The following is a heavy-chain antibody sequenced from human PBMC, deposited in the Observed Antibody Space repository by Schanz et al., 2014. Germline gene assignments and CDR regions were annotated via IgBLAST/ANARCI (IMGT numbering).Heavy chain of an antibody. CDR1: GFTFSDYY. J-gene: IGHJ4*02. CDR2: IWYDGSNK. Sequence: QVQLVESGGGVVQPGRSLRLSCAASGFTFSDYYMTWIRQAPGKGLEWVAIIWYDGSNKYYADSVKGRFTISRDNSKNTLFLQMSSLRAEDTAVYYCARDGDFDYWGQGTLXTVSS. CDR3: ARDGDFDY. V-gene: IGHV3-33*08.